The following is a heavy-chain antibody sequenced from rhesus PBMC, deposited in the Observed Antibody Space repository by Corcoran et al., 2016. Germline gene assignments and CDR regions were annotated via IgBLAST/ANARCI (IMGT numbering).Heavy chain of an antibody. V-gene: IGHV3S42*01. D-gene: IGHD7-45*01. CDR2: ITSGGDNT. CDR1: GFTFGTYG. Sequence: EVQLVESGGGLAKPGGSLRLSCAASGFTFGTYGLRWIRQTPGKGLEWISTITSGGDNTYYADSVKGRFTISRDNSKNTLSLQMNSLRPEDTAVYYCTRENWGSFDFWGQGVLVTVSS. CDR3: TRENWGSFDF. J-gene: IGHJ4*01.